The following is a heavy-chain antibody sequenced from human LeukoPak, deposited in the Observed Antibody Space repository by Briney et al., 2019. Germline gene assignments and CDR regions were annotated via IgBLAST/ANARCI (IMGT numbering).Heavy chain of an antibody. CDR3: ARGMWFDTLFSAFDV. V-gene: IGHV4-4*02. D-gene: IGHD3-10*01. J-gene: IGHJ3*01. Sequence: SETLSLTCSVSGDSISSRNWWTWVRQTPEKGLEWIGEIYHTGSTNYNPSVESRVTISIDKSKNQLSLMLNSVTAADTALYYCARGMWFDTLFSAFDVWGQETVVSVSS. CDR1: GDSISSRNW. CDR2: IYHTGST.